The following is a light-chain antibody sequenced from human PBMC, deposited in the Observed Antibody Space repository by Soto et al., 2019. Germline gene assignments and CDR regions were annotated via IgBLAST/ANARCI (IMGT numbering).Light chain of an antibody. Sequence: IQLTQSPSSLSASVGDRVTITCRASQGIGSYLAWYQQKPGEAPKLLIFAASTLQSGVPSRFSGSGYGADFTLTISSLQPEDVGTYYCQKYDSAPWTFGQGTKVDIK. J-gene: IGKJ1*01. CDR1: QGIGSY. CDR3: QKYDSAPWT. V-gene: IGKV1-27*01. CDR2: AAS.